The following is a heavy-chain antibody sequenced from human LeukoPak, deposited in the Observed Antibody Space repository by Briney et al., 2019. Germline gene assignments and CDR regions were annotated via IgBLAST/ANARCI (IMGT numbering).Heavy chain of an antibody. V-gene: IGHV3-7*01. Sequence: GGSLRLSCAASGFTFSSYWMSWVRRAPGKGLEWVANIKQDGSEKYYVDSVKGRFTISRDNSKNTLYLQMNSLRAEDTAVYYCAKPQISSMVRGVHFDYWGQGTLVTVSS. J-gene: IGHJ4*02. D-gene: IGHD3-10*01. CDR1: GFTFSSYW. CDR3: AKPQISSMVRGVHFDY. CDR2: IKQDGSEK.